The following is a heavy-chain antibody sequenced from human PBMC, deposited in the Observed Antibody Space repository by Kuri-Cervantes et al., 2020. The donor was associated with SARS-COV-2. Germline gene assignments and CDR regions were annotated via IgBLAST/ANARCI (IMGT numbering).Heavy chain of an antibody. V-gene: IGHV4-59*12. D-gene: IGHD1-26*01. J-gene: IGHJ4*02. Sequence: ESLKISCTVSGGSISSYYWSWIRQPPGKGLEWIGYIYYSGGTNYNPSLKSRVTISVDTSKNQFSLKLSSVTAADTAVYYCARGGAIFDYWGQGTLVTVSS. CDR3: ARGGAIFDY. CDR2: IYYSGGT. CDR1: GGSISSYY.